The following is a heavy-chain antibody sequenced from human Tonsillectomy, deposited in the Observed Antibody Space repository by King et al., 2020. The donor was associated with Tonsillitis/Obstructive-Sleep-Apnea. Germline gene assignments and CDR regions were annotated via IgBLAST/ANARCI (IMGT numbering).Heavy chain of an antibody. CDR2: IKSKTDGGTT. J-gene: IGHJ4*02. Sequence: QLVESGGGLVKPGGSLRLSCAASGFTFSNAWMSWVRQAPGKGLEWVGLIKSKTDGGTTDYAAPVKGRFTISREDSKNTLYLQMNSLKTEDTAVYYCTTAETDYWGQGTLVTVSS. CDR3: TTAETDY. V-gene: IGHV3-15*01. CDR1: GFTFSNAW.